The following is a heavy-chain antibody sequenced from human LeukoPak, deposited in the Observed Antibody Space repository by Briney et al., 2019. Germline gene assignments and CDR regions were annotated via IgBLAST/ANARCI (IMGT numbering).Heavy chain of an antibody. V-gene: IGHV3-21*04. J-gene: IGHJ5*02. D-gene: IGHD2-15*01. CDR3: AKDLRYCSGGSCSLP. CDR1: GFTFSTYT. Sequence: PGGSLRLSCAASGFTFSTYTMNWVRQAPGKGLEWVSSISSSSTYIYYADSVKGRFTISRDNSKNTLYLQMNSLRAEDTAVYYCAKDLRYCSGGSCSLPWGQGTLVTVSS. CDR2: ISSSSTYI.